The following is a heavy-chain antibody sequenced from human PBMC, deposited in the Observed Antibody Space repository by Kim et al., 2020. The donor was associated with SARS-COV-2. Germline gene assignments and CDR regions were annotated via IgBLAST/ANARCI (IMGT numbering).Heavy chain of an antibody. CDR2: INPNSGGT. D-gene: IGHD3-10*01. J-gene: IGHJ3*02. CDR3: ARVGWYGDEAFDI. CDR1: GYTFTGYY. Sequence: ASVKVSCKASGYTFTGYYMHWVRQAPGQGLEWMGWINPNSGGTNYAQKFQGRVTMTRDTSISTAYMELSRLRSDDTAVYYCARVGWYGDEAFDIWGQGTMVTVSS. V-gene: IGHV1-2*02.